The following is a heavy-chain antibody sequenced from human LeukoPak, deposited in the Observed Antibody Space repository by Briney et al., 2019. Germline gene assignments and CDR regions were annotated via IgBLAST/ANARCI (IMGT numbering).Heavy chain of an antibody. CDR1: GFTFTTYW. V-gene: IGHV3-7*03. CDR2: IKQDGSDK. CDR3: AKDIGIRGAFDI. Sequence: GGSLRLSCAASGFTFTTYWMTWVRQAPGKGLEWLANIKQDGSDKHYVDSVKGRFTISRDNAKNSLYLQMNSLRAEDTALYYCAKDIGIRGAFDIWGQGTMVTVSS. D-gene: IGHD1-14*01. J-gene: IGHJ3*02.